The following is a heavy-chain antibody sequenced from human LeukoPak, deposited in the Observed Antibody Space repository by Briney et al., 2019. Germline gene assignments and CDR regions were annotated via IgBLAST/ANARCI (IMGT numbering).Heavy chain of an antibody. Sequence: GGSLRLSCAASGFTFSSYAMHWVRQAPGKGLEWVAVISYDGSNKYYADSVKGRFTISRDNSKNTLYLQMNSLRTEDTAVYYCARDQVGVIVATLPSDYWGQGTLVTVSS. J-gene: IGHJ4*02. CDR1: GFTFSSYA. V-gene: IGHV3-30*04. CDR2: ISYDGSNK. CDR3: ARDQVGVIVATLPSDY. D-gene: IGHD5-12*01.